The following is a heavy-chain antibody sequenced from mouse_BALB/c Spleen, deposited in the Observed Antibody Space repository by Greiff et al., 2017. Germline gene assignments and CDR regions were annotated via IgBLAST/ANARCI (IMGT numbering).Heavy chain of an antibody. Sequence: VQLQQSGAELVRPGVSVKISCKGSGYTFTDYAMHWVKQSHAKSLEWIGVISTYYGDASYNQKFKGKATMTVDKSSSTAYMELARLTSEDSAIYYCARREYYDQGNYAMDYWGQGTSVTVSS. CDR3: ARREYYDQGNYAMDY. V-gene: IGHV1S137*01. CDR1: GYTFTDYA. D-gene: IGHD2-4*01. J-gene: IGHJ4*01. CDR2: ISTYYGDA.